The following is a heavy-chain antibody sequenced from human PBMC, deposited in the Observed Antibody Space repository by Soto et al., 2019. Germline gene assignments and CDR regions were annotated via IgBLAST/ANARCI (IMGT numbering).Heavy chain of an antibody. J-gene: IGHJ6*02. Sequence: GESLKLSCKGSGDRFTRYLISCVRQVTGKGPASMGRIDPSDAYTNYSPSFQGHVTISADKSISTAYLQWSSLKASDTAMYYCARQGVVPAAIRYYYYYGMDVWGQGITVTFSS. CDR2: IDPSDAYT. CDR1: GDRFTRYL. D-gene: IGHD2-2*01. V-gene: IGHV5-10-1*01. CDR3: ARQGVVPAAIRYYYYYGMDV.